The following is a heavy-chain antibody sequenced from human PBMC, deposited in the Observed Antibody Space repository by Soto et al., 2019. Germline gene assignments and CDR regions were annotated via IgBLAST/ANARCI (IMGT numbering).Heavy chain of an antibody. V-gene: IGHV4-39*01. Sequence: SETQSVTCTVSGGNIASSSYYWDWIQQPPGKGLELIGSIYYSGSTYYNPSLRSRVTISVDTSKNQFSLKLTSLTAADTAVYYCARRIRVDYGDFFDYWGQGTLVTVSS. CDR2: IYYSGST. D-gene: IGHD4-17*01. CDR3: ARRIRVDYGDFFDY. CDR1: GGNIASSSYY. J-gene: IGHJ4*02.